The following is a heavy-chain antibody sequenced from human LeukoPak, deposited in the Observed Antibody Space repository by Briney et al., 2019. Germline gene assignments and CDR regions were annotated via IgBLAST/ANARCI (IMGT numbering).Heavy chain of an antibody. D-gene: IGHD1-26*01. CDR2: INPNNGGT. V-gene: IGHV1-2*02. CDR1: GYTFTAHY. J-gene: IGHJ4*02. CDR3: AKTGSYSPTRSDY. Sequence: ASVKVSCKASGYTFTAHYMRWVRQAPGQGLEWMGWINPNNGGTNYAQKFQGRVTMTRDTSISTAYMELSSLRSDDTAVYYCAKTGSYSPTRSDYWGQGTLVTVSS.